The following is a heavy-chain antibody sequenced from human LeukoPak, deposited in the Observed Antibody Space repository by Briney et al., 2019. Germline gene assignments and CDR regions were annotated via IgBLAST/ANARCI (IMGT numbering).Heavy chain of an antibody. CDR3: AKDQTVATIYAKAPDY. CDR1: ELNLRSEG. Sequence: PGWYLLLSCAATELNLRSEGMHWVRERPGKGLEGEAVISYVGCNIYYADSVTGRFTISRDNSKNTLYLQMNSLRAEDTAVYYCAKDQTVATIYAKAPDYWGQGTLVSVCS. J-gene: IGHJ4*02. V-gene: IGHV3-30*18. CDR2: ISYVGCNI. D-gene: IGHD5-12*01.